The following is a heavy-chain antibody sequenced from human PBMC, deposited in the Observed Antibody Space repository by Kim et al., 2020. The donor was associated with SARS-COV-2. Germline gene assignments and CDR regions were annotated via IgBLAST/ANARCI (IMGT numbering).Heavy chain of an antibody. CDR3: ARETTVSPDGLDI. V-gene: IGHV3-48*03. Sequence: GGSLRLSCEASGFSFSSHDIHWVRQAPGKGREWISYVRTIGGTIYYADSVKGRFTMSRDNAKNSLYMQMNSLRAEGTAVYYCARETTVSPDGLDIWGHGTMVTAS. CDR1: GFSFSSHD. CDR2: VRTIGGTI. J-gene: IGHJ3*02. D-gene: IGHD4-17*01.